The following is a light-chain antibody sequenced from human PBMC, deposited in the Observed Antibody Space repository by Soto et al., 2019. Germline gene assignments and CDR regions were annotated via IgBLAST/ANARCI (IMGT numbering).Light chain of an antibody. CDR1: QTIGTY. CDR2: DAS. CDR3: QQSYNTPLP. V-gene: IGKV1-39*01. J-gene: IGKJ1*01. Sequence: IKVNQSPSSLAASLGDRVTITCRASQTIGTYVNWYRQKSGAAPELLIYDASTLQSGVPSRFRGGASGTDFTLTISSLQLDDFATYYCQQSYNTPLPFGQGTKVDIK.